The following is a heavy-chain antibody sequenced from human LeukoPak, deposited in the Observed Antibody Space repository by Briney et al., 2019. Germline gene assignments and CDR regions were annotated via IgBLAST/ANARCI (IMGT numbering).Heavy chain of an antibody. CDR2: IYYSGST. CDR3: ARGYYDSSGYYYYYYYYMDV. V-gene: IGHV4-39*07. CDR1: GGSISSSSYY. Sequence: SETLSLTCTVSGGSISSSSYYWGWIRQPPGKGLEWIGSIYYSGSTYYNPSLKSRVTISVDTSKNQFSLKLSSVTAADTAVYYCARGYYDSSGYYYYYYYYMDVWGKGTTVTISS. D-gene: IGHD3-22*01. J-gene: IGHJ6*03.